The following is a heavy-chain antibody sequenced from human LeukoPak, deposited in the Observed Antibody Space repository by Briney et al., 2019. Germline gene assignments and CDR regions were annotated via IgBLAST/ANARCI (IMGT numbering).Heavy chain of an antibody. CDR1: GFTFSTYA. D-gene: IGHD3-22*01. CDR2: ISGSADSI. V-gene: IGHV3-23*01. Sequence: GGSLRLSCVASGFTFSTYAMSWVRQAPGKGLERVSSISGSADSIYYADSVKGRFTISRDNSKNTLCLQMNSLRAEDTAVYYCAKMDRSTYYYSSFDYWGQGTLVTVSS. CDR3: AKMDRSTYYYSSFDY. J-gene: IGHJ4*02.